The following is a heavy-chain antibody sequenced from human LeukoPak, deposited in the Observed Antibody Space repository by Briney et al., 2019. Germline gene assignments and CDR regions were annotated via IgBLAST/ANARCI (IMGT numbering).Heavy chain of an antibody. D-gene: IGHD1-1*01. CDR2: TNADGSRT. CDR1: GFTLATNW. CDR3: ARGGLEPVDY. Sequence: PGGPLRSSCAAPGFTLATNWRPWARHPPGKGLGWVSRTNADGSRTITEDSGKGRLTSSRANAKNPLYLQMNSLRADDTAVYYFARGGLEPVDYWGQGTLVTVSS. V-gene: IGHV3-74*01. J-gene: IGHJ4*02.